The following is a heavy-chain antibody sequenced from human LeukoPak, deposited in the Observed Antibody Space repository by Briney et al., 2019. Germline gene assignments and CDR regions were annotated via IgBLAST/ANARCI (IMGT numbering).Heavy chain of an antibody. CDR1: GGSISSYY. V-gene: IGHV4-59*01. Sequence: SETLSLTCTVSGGSISSYYWSWIRQPPGQGLEWIGYVYFSGSTNYSPALTNDTRAHKRRATISRYTSKNQFSLKLSSVTAADTAVYYCARAGAGREYQPPFDYWGQGTLVTVAS. CDR2: VYFSGST. D-gene: IGHD1-14*01. J-gene: IGHJ4*02. CDR3: ARAGAGREYQPPFDY.